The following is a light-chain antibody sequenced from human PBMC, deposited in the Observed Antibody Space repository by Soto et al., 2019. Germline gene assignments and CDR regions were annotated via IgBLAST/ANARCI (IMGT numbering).Light chain of an antibody. CDR2: GAS. CDR1: QSVSSN. J-gene: IGKJ5*01. CDR3: QQYNNWPPIT. V-gene: IGKV3-15*01. Sequence: EIVMTQSPATLSVSPGERATLSCRASQSVSSNLAWYQQKPGQAHRLLIYGASTRATGIPARFSGSGSGREFTLTISRLQSEDFAVYYSQQYNNWPPITFGQGTRLEIK.